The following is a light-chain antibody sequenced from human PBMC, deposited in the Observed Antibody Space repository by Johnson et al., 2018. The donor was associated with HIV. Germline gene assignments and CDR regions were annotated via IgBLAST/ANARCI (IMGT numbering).Light chain of an antibody. CDR3: GTWDSSLSVFDV. V-gene: IGLV1-51*01. J-gene: IGLJ1*01. CDR2: DNN. CDR1: SSNIGNNY. Sequence: QSVLTQPPSVSAAPGQKVTISCSGSSSNIGNNYVSWYQQLPRTAPKLLIYDNNKRPSGIPDRFSDSKSGTSATLGITGLQTGDEADYYCGTWDSSLSVFDVFGTGTKVTVL.